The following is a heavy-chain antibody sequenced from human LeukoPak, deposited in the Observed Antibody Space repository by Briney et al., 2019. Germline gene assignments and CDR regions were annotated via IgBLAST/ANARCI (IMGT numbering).Heavy chain of an antibody. D-gene: IGHD6-13*01. V-gene: IGHV3-64*01. CDR3: ARDDIAAAGIIDY. CDR1: GFTFSSYA. CDR2: ISSNGGST. Sequence: PGGSLRLSCAASGFTFSSYAMHWVRQAPGKGLEYVSAISSNGGSTYYANSVKGRFTISRDNSKSTLYLQMGSLRAEDMAVYYCARDDIAAAGIIDYWGQGTLVTVSS. J-gene: IGHJ4*02.